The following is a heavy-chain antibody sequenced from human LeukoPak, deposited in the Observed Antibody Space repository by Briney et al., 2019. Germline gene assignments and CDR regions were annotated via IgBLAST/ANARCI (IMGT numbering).Heavy chain of an antibody. CDR3: AGTYYYDTYFDS. J-gene: IGHJ4*02. CDR1: GFTFSSYW. V-gene: IGHV3-74*01. D-gene: IGHD3-22*01. Sequence: GGSLRLSCAASGFTFSSYWMHWVRQAPGKGLVWVSRIDSDGSRISHGDSVKGRFTISRDNAKNTLYLQMNSLRAEDTAVYYCAGTYYYDTYFDSWGQGTLVTVSS. CDR2: IDSDGSRI.